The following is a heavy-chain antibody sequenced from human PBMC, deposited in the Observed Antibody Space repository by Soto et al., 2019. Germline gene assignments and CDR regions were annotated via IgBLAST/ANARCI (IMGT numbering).Heavy chain of an antibody. V-gene: IGHV4-39*01. J-gene: IGHJ6*02. Sequence: PXXTLSLTCTVSGGSISSSSYSWGCLRQPPGKGLEWIGSIYYSGSTYYNPSLKSRVTISVDTSKNQFSLKLSSVTAADTAVYYCAMGSSWYEVYYYGMDVWGQGTTVTVSS. D-gene: IGHD6-13*01. CDR3: AMGSSWYEVYYYGMDV. CDR1: GGSISSSSYS. CDR2: IYYSGST.